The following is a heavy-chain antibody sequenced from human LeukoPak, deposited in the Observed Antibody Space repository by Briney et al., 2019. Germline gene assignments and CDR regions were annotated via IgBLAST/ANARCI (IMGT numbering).Heavy chain of an antibody. D-gene: IGHD1-1*01. V-gene: IGHV3-66*01. Sequence: PGGSLRPPCEPPGFPVSSNDMSWARQGPGKGREWAPVFFKDGVTFYAESVKGRFTISRDNAKNSLYLQMNSLRAEDTAVYYCARDAPRDNWNVFHPRWFDPWGQGTLVTVSS. CDR3: ARDAPRDNWNVFHPRWFDP. J-gene: IGHJ5*02. CDR1: GFPVSSND. CDR2: FFKDGVT.